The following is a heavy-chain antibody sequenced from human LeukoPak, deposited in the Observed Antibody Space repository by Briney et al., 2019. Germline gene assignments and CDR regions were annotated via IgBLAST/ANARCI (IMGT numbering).Heavy chain of an antibody. J-gene: IGHJ4*02. CDR1: GYTFTGYY. D-gene: IGHD1-14*01. CDR3: ARDMTGGIWARATSFDH. Sequence: VASVKVSCKASGYTFTGYYMHWVRQAPGQGLEWMGWINPNSGGTNYAQKFQGRVTFTSDTSSTTIYMEVRSLKSDDTAVYYCARDMTGGIWARATSFDHWGQGTLVTVSS. V-gene: IGHV1-2*02. CDR2: INPNSGGT.